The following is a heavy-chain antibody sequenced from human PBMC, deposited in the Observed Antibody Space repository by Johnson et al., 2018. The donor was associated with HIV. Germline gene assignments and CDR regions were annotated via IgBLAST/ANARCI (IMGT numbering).Heavy chain of an antibody. J-gene: IGHJ3*01. CDR3: ARGDRGVFDL. CDR2: IHNVGRRT. CDR1: EFTFSYYW. D-gene: IGHD1-14*01. Sequence: VQLVESGGGLIQPGGTLTLSCEGSEFTFSYYWMHWVCQAPGKGPLWVSLIHNVGRRTTYADSVKGRFTISRDNAKNWVYLQMDNLRVEDTAVYYCARGDRGVFDLWGQGTMVTVSS. V-gene: IGHV3-74*01.